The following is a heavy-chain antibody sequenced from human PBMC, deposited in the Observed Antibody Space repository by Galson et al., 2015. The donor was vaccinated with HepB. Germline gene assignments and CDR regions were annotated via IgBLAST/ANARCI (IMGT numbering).Heavy chain of an antibody. CDR3: ARGAAVATNWFDP. V-gene: IGHV1-2*02. CDR1: GYTFISHH. Sequence: SVKVSCKASGYTFISHHMHWVRQAPGQGLEWMGWINPNSGDTKYAQKFEGRVTMTRDTSISTAHMELSSLRSDDTAVYYCARGAAVATNWFDPWGQGTLVTVSS. CDR2: INPNSGDT. J-gene: IGHJ5*02. D-gene: IGHD6-13*01.